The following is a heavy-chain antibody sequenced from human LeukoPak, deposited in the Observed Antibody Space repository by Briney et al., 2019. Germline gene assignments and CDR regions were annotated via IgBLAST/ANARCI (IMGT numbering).Heavy chain of an antibody. Sequence: SETLSLTCSVSGGSISSCTYSWGWIRQPPGKGLEWIGSFSCSGSTYYNPSLKSRVTISVDTSKNQFSLKLSSVTAADTAVYYCARGSLGGESIIYYCYMDVWGKGTTVTISS. V-gene: IGHV4-39*07. CDR3: ARGSLGGESIIYYCYMDV. J-gene: IGHJ6*03. CDR2: FSCSGST. D-gene: IGHD3-10*01. CDR1: GGSISSCTYS.